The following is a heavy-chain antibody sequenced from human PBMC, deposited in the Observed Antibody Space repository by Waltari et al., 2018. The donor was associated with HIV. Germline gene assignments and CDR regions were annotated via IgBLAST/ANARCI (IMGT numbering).Heavy chain of an antibody. CDR1: GFDFGDSG. CDR2: ISWDGTST. D-gene: IGHD6-25*01. CDR3: AKAHSSGWTGIDY. V-gene: IGHV3-43D*04. Sequence: EVHLVESGGAVVQRGGSLRLSCAATGFDFGDSGMHWVRQAPGKGLEWVSIISWDGTSTYYADSVKGRFTISKDNNKNSLFLQMNNLRAEDTAFYYCAKAHSSGWTGIDYWGQGTLVTVSS. J-gene: IGHJ4*02.